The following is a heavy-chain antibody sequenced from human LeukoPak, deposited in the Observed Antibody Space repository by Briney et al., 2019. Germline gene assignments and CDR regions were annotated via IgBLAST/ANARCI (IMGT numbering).Heavy chain of an antibody. CDR3: ADDRYSSGWYGNFQH. D-gene: IGHD6-19*01. V-gene: IGHV3-23*01. J-gene: IGHJ1*01. CDR1: GFTFSSYA. CDR2: ISGSGGST. Sequence: GDSLRLSCAASGFTFSSYAMSWVRQAPGKGLEWVSAISGSGGSTYYADSVKGRFTISRDNSKNTLYLQMNSLRAEDTAVYYCADDRYSSGWYGNFQHWGQGTLVTVSS.